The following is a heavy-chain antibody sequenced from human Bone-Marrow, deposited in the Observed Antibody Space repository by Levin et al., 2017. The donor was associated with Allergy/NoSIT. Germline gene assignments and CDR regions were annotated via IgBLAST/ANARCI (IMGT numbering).Heavy chain of an antibody. J-gene: IGHJ3*02. D-gene: IGHD3-16*01. CDR3: AKERTITFGGATKDAFDI. CDR2: ISGSGGST. V-gene: IGHV3-23*01. Sequence: QPGGSLRLSCAASGFTFSSYAMSWVRQAPGKGLEWVSAISGSGGSTYYADSVKGRFTISRDNSKNTLYLQMNSLRAEDTAVYYCAKERTITFGGATKDAFDIWGQGTMVTVSS. CDR1: GFTFSSYA.